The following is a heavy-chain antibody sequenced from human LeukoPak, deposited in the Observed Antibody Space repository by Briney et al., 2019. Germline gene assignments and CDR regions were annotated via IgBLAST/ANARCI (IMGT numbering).Heavy chain of an antibody. D-gene: IGHD3-9*01. CDR3: AKGRKDVLRYFDWPIAEYYYYMDV. Sequence: PGGSLRLSCAASGFTFSSYGMHWVRQAPGKGLEWVAFIRYDGSNKYYADSVKGRFTISRDNSKNTLYLQMNSLRAEDTAVYYCAKGRKDVLRYFDWPIAEYYYYMDVWGKGTTVTISS. J-gene: IGHJ6*03. CDR2: IRYDGSNK. CDR1: GFTFSSYG. V-gene: IGHV3-30*02.